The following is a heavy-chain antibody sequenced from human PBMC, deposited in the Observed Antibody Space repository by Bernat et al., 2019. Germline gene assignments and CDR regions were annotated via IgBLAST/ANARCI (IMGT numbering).Heavy chain of an antibody. J-gene: IGHJ4*02. CDR2: ISAYNGNT. Sequence: QVQLVQSGAEVKKPGASVKVSCKASGYTFISYGISWVRQAPGQGLEWMGWISAYNGNTNYAQKLQGRVTMTTDASTSTSYLELRSLRSDDTAVYCCAKATYYYDSSDYYYERFDYWGQGTLVTVSS. D-gene: IGHD3-22*01. CDR1: GYTFISYG. V-gene: IGHV1-18*01. CDR3: AKATYYYDSSDYYYERFDY.